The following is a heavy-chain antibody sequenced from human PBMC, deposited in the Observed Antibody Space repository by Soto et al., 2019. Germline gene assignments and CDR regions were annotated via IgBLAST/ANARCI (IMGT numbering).Heavy chain of an antibody. CDR1: GGSISSGGYY. D-gene: IGHD2-15*01. CDR2: IYYSGST. CDR3: ARGREYCSGGSCYPTFVLDY. J-gene: IGHJ4*02. V-gene: IGHV4-31*03. Sequence: LSLTCTVSGGSISSGGYYWSWIRQHPGKGLEWIGYIYYSGSTYYNPSLKSRVTISVDTSKNQFSLKLSSVTAADTAVYYCARGREYCSGGSCYPTFVLDYWGQGTLVTVSS.